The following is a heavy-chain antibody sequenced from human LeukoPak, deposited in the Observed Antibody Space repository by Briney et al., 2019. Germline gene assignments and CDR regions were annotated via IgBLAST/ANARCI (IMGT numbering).Heavy chain of an antibody. Sequence: ASVKVSCKASGYTFTGYYMHWVRQAPGQGLEWMGWINPNSGGTNYAQKFQGRVTMTRDTSISTAYMELSSLRSEDTAVYYCARELNYYDSSLPEYAFDIWGQGTMVTVSS. CDR2: INPNSGGT. CDR3: ARELNYYDSSLPEYAFDI. CDR1: GYTFTGYY. D-gene: IGHD3-22*01. J-gene: IGHJ3*02. V-gene: IGHV1-2*02.